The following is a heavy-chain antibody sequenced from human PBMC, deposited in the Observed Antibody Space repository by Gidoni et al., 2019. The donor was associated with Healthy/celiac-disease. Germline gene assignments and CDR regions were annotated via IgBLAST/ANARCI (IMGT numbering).Heavy chain of an antibody. CDR2: IYSGGRT. V-gene: IGHV3-53*01. CDR3: AREVYPGAFDI. Sequence: EVQLVLSGGGLIQPAGSLRLSRPASWFTVSSNYMSWVRQGRGNGIEGVSIIYSGGRTYYAESVKGRFTISRDNSKNTLYLQMNSLRAEDTAVYYCAREVYPGAFDIWGQGTMVTVSS. CDR1: WFTVSSNY. D-gene: IGHD2-2*02. J-gene: IGHJ3*02.